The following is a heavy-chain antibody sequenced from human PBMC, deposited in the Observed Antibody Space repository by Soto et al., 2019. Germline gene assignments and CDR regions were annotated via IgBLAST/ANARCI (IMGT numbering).Heavy chain of an antibody. CDR3: AREPNYYYMDV. CDR2: IWYDGSNK. Sequence: GGSLRLSCAASGFTFSSYGMHWVRQAPGKGLEWVAVIWYDGSNKYYADSVKGRFTISRDNSKNTLYLQMNSLRAEDTAVYYCAREPNYYYMDVWGKGTTVTVSS. CDR1: GFTFSSYG. V-gene: IGHV3-33*01. J-gene: IGHJ6*03.